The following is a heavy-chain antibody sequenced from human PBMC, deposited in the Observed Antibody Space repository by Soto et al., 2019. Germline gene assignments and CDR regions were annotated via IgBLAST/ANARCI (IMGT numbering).Heavy chain of an antibody. CDR1: GYTFNTYN. CDR3: ARLYSGSRLDY. D-gene: IGHD1-26*01. CDR2: INPSIGST. Sequence: QVQLVQSGAEVKKPGASVKVSCKASGYTFNTYNMYWVRQAPGQGLEWMGVINPSIGSTNYAQKFQGRVIMTRDTSTSTVYMELGTLRSDDTAVYYCARLYSGSRLDYWGQGTLVTVSS. J-gene: IGHJ4*02. V-gene: IGHV1-46*02.